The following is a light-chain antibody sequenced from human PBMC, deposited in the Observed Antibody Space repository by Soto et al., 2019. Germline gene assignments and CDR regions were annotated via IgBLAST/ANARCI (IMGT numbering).Light chain of an antibody. Sequence: DIQMTQSPSSLSESVGDRVTITCRASQSIGRSLNWYQQKPGKVPKLLIYAASSLQSGVPSKFSGSGSGTDFTLTISSLHAEDFATYYCQQSDKIPYTFGQGTKLEMK. V-gene: IGKV1-39*01. CDR1: QSIGRS. CDR2: AAS. CDR3: QQSDKIPYT. J-gene: IGKJ2*01.